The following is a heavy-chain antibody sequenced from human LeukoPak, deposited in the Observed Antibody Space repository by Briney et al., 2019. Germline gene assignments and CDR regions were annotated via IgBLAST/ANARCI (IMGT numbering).Heavy chain of an antibody. V-gene: IGHV1-2*04. Sequence: ASVKVPCKASGYTFTGYYMHWVRQAPGQGLEWMGWINPNSGGTNYAQKFQGWVTMTRDTSISTAYMELSRLRSDDTAVYYCARDNIGGWFYGMDVWGQGTTVTVSS. J-gene: IGHJ6*02. CDR3: ARDNIGGWFYGMDV. CDR1: GYTFTGYY. D-gene: IGHD6-19*01. CDR2: INPNSGGT.